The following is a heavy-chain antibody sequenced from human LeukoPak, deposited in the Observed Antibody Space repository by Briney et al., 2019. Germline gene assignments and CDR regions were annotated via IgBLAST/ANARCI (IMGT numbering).Heavy chain of an antibody. CDR2: INHSGST. J-gene: IGHJ3*02. CDR3: ARVGRRLTRKMNSDAFDI. CDR1: GGSFSGYY. D-gene: IGHD3-9*01. Sequence: SETLSLTCAVYGGSFSGYYWSWIRQPPGNGLEWIGEINHSGSTNYNPSLKSRVTISVDTSKNQFSLKLSSVTAADTAVYYCARVGRRLTRKMNSDAFDIWGQGTMVTVSS. V-gene: IGHV4-34*01.